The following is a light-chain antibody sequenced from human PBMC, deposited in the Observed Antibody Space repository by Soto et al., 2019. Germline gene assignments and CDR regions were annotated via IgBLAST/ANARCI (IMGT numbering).Light chain of an antibody. CDR2: GAS. CDR1: QSVSSTY. J-gene: IGKJ1*01. CDR3: QQYGSSGWT. Sequence: EIVLTQSPGTLSLSPGERATLSCRASQSVSSTYLAWYQQKPGQAPRLLIYGASSRATGIPDRFSGSGSGTDFPRTISRLEPEDFAVYYCQQYGSSGWTFGQGTKVEIK. V-gene: IGKV3-20*01.